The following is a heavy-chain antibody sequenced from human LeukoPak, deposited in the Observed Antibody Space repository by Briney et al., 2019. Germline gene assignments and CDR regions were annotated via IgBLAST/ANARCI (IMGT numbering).Heavy chain of an antibody. J-gene: IGHJ6*02. Sequence: GGSLRLSCAASGFTFSDYYVSWIRQAPGKGLEWVSYISLSGSTIYYADSVKGRFTISRDNAKNSLYLQMNSLRAEDTAVYYCARGHYGMDVWGQGTTVTVSS. CDR1: GFTFSDYY. V-gene: IGHV3-11*01. CDR3: ARGHYGMDV. CDR2: ISLSGSTI.